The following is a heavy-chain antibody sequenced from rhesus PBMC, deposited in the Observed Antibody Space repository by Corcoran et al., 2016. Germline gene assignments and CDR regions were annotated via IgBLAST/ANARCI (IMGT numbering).Heavy chain of an antibody. CDR1: GYSISSGYG. D-gene: IGHD6-25*01. V-gene: IGHV4-122*02. Sequence: QLQLQESGPGLVKPSETLSLTCAVSGYSISSGYGWSWIRQPPGKGLGWIGYLSYSGSTSYNPSLKCRVTISRDTSKNQFSLKLSSVTAADTAVYYCARDWERQPFDYWGQGVLVTVSS. CDR2: LSYSGST. CDR3: ARDWERQPFDY. J-gene: IGHJ4*01.